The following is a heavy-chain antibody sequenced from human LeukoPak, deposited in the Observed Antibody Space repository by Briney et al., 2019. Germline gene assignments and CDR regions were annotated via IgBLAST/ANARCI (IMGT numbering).Heavy chain of an antibody. CDR1: GYTFTSYA. CDR2: INTNTGNP. V-gene: IGHV7-4-1*02. Sequence: ASVKVSCKASGYTFTSYAMNWVRQAPGQGLEWMGWINTNTGNPTYAQGFTGRFVFSLDTSVSTAYLQISSLKAEDTAVYYCASWGGPEDSWPVNDAFDIWGQGTMVTVSS. CDR3: ASWGGPEDSWPVNDAFDI. D-gene: IGHD7-27*01. J-gene: IGHJ3*02.